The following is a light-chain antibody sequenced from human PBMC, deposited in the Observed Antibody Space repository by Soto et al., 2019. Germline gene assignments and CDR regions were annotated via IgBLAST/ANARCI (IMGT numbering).Light chain of an antibody. CDR1: QSVSSVF. Sequence: EFVLTQSPGTLSLSPGERATLSCRASQSVSSVFLDWSQQKPGKPPRLLIYGASTRGSGIPDRFSGSGSGTDFTLTISRLEPEDLAVYYCQHYGSSPPLAFCGGTEVDIK. CDR3: QHYGSSPPLA. CDR2: GAS. J-gene: IGKJ4*02. V-gene: IGKV3-20*01.